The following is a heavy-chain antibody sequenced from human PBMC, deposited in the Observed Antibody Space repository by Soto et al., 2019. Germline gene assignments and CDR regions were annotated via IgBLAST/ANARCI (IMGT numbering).Heavy chain of an antibody. V-gene: IGHV4-34*01. CDR1: GGSFSGYY. Sequence: PSETLSLTCAVDGGSFSGYYWSWSRQPPGKGLEWIGEINHSGSTNYNPSLKSRVTISVDTSKNQFSLKLSSVTAADTAVYYCARRKGQWLVYNWFDPWGQGTLVTVSS. CDR3: ARRKGQWLVYNWFDP. J-gene: IGHJ5*02. CDR2: INHSGST. D-gene: IGHD6-19*01.